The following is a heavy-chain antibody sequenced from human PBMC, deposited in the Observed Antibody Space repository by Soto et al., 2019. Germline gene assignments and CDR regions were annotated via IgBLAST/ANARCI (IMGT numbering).Heavy chain of an antibody. J-gene: IGHJ6*03. CDR3: ARGSQDYGDYWNHYYMDV. CDR1: GYTFTSYY. V-gene: IGHV1-8*01. D-gene: IGHD4-17*01. Sequence: ASVKXSCKASGYTFTSYYINWVRQATGQGLEWMGWMNPNSGNAGYAQKFQGRVTMTRNTSISTAYMELSSLRSEDTAVYYCARGSQDYGDYWNHYYMDVWGKGTTVTVSS. CDR2: MNPNSGNA.